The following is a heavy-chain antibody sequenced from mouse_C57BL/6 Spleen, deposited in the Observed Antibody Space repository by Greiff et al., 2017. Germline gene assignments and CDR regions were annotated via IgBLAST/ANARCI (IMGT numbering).Heavy chain of an antibody. Sequence: EVQLQESGGGLVKPGGSLKLSCAASGFTFSDYGMHWVRQAPEKGLEWVAYISSGSSTIYYADTVKGRFTISRDNAKNTLFLQMTSLRSEDTAMYYCARWLLHWYFDVWGTGTTVTVSS. CDR2: ISSGSSTI. D-gene: IGHD2-3*01. CDR1: GFTFSDYG. CDR3: ARWLLHWYFDV. V-gene: IGHV5-17*01. J-gene: IGHJ1*03.